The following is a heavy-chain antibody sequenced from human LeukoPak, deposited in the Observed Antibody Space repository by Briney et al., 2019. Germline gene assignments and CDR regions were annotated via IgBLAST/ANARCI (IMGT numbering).Heavy chain of an antibody. Sequence: SETLSLTCAVYGGSFSGYYWSWIRQPPGKGLEWIGEINHSGSTNYNPSLKSRVTISVDTSKNQFSLKLSSVTAADTAVYYCARHPPGPLRYFDRLSGWFDPWGQGTLVTVSS. CDR2: INHSGST. CDR1: GGSFSGYY. CDR3: ARHPPGPLRYFDRLSGWFDP. D-gene: IGHD3-9*01. V-gene: IGHV4-34*01. J-gene: IGHJ5*02.